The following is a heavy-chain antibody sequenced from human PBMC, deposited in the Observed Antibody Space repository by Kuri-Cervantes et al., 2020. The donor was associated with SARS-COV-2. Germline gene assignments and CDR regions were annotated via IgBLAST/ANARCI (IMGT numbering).Heavy chain of an antibody. CDR3: AKDMVPRPGAISSFDY. J-gene: IGHJ4*02. CDR2: ISGSGGST. Sequence: GGSLRLSCTVSGGSISSSSYYWGWIRQPPGKGLEWVSAISGSGGSTYYADSVKGRFTISRDNSKNTLYLQMNSLRAEDTAVYYCAKDMVPRPGAISSFDYWGQGTLVTVSS. CDR1: GGSISSSSYY. D-gene: IGHD1-26*01. V-gene: IGHV3-23*01.